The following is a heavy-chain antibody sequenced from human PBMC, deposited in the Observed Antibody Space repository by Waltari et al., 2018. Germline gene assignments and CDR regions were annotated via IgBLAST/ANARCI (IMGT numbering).Heavy chain of an antibody. CDR3: ATIDETPGLTWGLYFDN. V-gene: IGHV4-39*01. D-gene: IGHD1-26*01. CDR2: VYFPGRS. CDR1: GVSITSNTHY. J-gene: IGHJ4*02. Sequence: QMQLQESGPRLLKPSETLSLTCTVSGVSITSNTHYWAWIRQPPGKGLEWVGNVYFPGRSSHGPAPRSRVTLSVVSSKSQFSLMLTSVTAADSATYYCATIDETPGLTWGLYFDNWGPGAQVTVSS.